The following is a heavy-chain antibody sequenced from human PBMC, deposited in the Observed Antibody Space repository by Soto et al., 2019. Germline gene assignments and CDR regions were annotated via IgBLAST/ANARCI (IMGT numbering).Heavy chain of an antibody. CDR2: IYYSGST. D-gene: IGHD6-19*01. V-gene: IGHV4-61*01. CDR3: ARHGLWLGTGYFYYGMDV. CDR1: GGSVSSGSYY. J-gene: IGHJ6*02. Sequence: PSETLSLTCTVSGGSVSSGSYYWSWIRQPPGKGLEWIGYIYYSGSTNYNPSLKSRVTISVDTSKNQFSLKLSSVTAADTAVYYCARHGLWLGTGYFYYGMDVWGQGTTVTVSS.